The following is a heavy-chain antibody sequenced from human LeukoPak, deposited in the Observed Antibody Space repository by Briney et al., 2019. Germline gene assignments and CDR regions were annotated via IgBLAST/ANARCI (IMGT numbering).Heavy chain of an antibody. CDR2: IYSGGSI. D-gene: IGHD4-23*01. V-gene: IGHV3-66*04. J-gene: IGHJ4*02. CDR1: GLTVSSY. Sequence: GGSLRLSCAASGLTVSSYMSWVRQAPGKGLEWVSVIYSGGSIYYADSVKGRFTISRDKSKNTLYLQMNSLKAEDTAVYYCARPPYGGVDYWGQGTLVTVSS. CDR3: ARPPYGGVDY.